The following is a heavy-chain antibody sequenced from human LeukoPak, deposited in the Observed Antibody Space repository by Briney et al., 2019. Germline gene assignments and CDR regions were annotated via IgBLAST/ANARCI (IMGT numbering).Heavy chain of an antibody. CDR1: GGSISSYY. CDR3: ANTQSYSSRGTF. V-gene: IGHV4-59*05. Sequence: PSETLSLTCTVSGGSISSYYWSWIRQPPGKGLEWIGSIYHSGSTYYNPSLKSRVTISVDTSRNQFSLNLSSVTAADTAVYYCANTQSYSSRGTFWGQGTLVTVSS. D-gene: IGHD6-13*01. J-gene: IGHJ4*02. CDR2: IYHSGST.